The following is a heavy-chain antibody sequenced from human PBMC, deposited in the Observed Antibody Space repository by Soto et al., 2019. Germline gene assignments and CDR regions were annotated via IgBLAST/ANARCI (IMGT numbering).Heavy chain of an antibody. V-gene: IGHV3-30*03. J-gene: IGHJ4*02. Sequence: PGGSLRLSCAASGFTFSNYWMHWVRQAPGKGLEWVAIILHDGNKKYYADSVKGRFTISRDNSKNTLYLQMNSLRTEDTAIYYCARDDEGGSYCDLGYWGQGTLVTVSS. CDR3: ARDDEGGSYCDLGY. CDR2: ILHDGNKK. CDR1: GFTFSNYW. D-gene: IGHD3-10*01.